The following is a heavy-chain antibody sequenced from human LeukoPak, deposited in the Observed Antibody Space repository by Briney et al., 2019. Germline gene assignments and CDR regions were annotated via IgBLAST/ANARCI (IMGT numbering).Heavy chain of an antibody. V-gene: IGHV3-30*18. D-gene: IGHD6-19*01. CDR3: AKDVSGWPDY. CDR1: GFTFSSYG. J-gene: IGHJ4*02. Sequence: PGRSLRLSCAASGFTFSSYGMHWVRQAPGKVLEWVAVISYDGTNKHYADSVKGRFTISRDNSKNTLYLQMNSLRAEDTAVYYCAKDVSGWPDYWGQGTLVTVSS. CDR2: ISYDGTNK.